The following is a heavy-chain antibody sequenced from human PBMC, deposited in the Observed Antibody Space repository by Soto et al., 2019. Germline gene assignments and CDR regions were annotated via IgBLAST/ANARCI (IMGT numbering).Heavy chain of an antibody. D-gene: IGHD2-15*01. J-gene: IGHJ4*02. Sequence: SETLSLTCTVSGGSISSGDYYWSGIRQPPGKGPEWIGYIYYSGITYYNPSLKSRVTISVDTSNNQFSLKLSSVTAADTAVYYCARDRNGGNFDYWGQGTTVTVSS. CDR3: ARDRNGGNFDY. CDR2: IYYSGIT. V-gene: IGHV4-30-4*01. CDR1: GGSISSGDYY.